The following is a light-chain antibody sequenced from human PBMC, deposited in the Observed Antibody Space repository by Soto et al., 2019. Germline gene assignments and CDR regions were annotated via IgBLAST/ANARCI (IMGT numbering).Light chain of an antibody. Sequence: DIKMTNFPLSFSALVGAGVAITVGAVQGIANCLACYQQKPGRAPKLLIYTGSILQSGVPSRFSGTGSGTDFTLTISSLQPEDVATYYCQQANSFPLTFGGGTKVEIK. J-gene: IGKJ4*01. CDR1: QGIANC. CDR2: TGS. V-gene: IGKV1-12*01. CDR3: QQANSFPLT.